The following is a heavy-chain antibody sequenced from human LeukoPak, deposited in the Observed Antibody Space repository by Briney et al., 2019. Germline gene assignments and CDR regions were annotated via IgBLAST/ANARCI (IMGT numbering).Heavy chain of an antibody. J-gene: IGHJ6*03. CDR1: GGTFSSYA. CDR3: ARELDYGDYYYYYMDV. D-gene: IGHD4-17*01. V-gene: IGHV1-69*13. CDR2: IIPIFGTA. Sequence: GASVKVSCKASGGTFSSYAISWVRQAPGQGLEWMGGIIPIFGTANYAQKFQGRVTITADESTSTAYMELSSLRSEDTAVYHCARELDYGDYYYYYMDVWGKGTTVTVSS.